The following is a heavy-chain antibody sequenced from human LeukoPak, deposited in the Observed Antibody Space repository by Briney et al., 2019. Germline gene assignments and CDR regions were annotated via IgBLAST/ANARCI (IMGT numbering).Heavy chain of an antibody. CDR1: GFTFDDYA. CDR2: ISGDGDST. J-gene: IGHJ6*02. Sequence: GGSLRLSCAASGFTFDDYAMHWVRQAPGKGLEWVSLISGDGDSTFYADSVKGRFTISRDNRKNYLYLQMNSLRTEDAALYYCAKAFRPGSTGYYYYYYYYTMDVWGQGTTATVSS. CDR3: AKAFRPGSTGYYYYYYYYTMDV. D-gene: IGHD3-22*01. V-gene: IGHV3-43*02.